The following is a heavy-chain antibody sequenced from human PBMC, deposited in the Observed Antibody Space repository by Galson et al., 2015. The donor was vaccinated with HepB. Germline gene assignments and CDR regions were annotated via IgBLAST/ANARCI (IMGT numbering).Heavy chain of an antibody. Sequence: LRLFCAASGGTFSGSAMHWVRQASGKGLEWVGRIRSKANSYATAYAASVKGRFTISRDDSKNTAYLQMNSLKTEDTAVYYCTPTLIQPDRWYFDYWGQGTLVTVSS. CDR3: TPTLIQPDRWYFDY. J-gene: IGHJ4*02. CDR2: IRSKANSYAT. V-gene: IGHV3-73*01. CDR1: GGTFSGSA. D-gene: IGHD5-18*01.